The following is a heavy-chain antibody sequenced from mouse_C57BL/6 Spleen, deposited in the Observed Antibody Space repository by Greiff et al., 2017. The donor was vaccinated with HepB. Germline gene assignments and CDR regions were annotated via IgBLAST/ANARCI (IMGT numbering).Heavy chain of an antibody. CDR1: GYTFTDYY. CDR3: AREGYDPAWFAY. Sequence: VQLQQSGPELVKPGASVKISCKASGYTFTDYYMNWVKQSHGKSLEWIGDINPNNGGTSYNQKFKGKATLTVDKSSSTAYMELRSLTSEDSAVYYCAREGYDPAWFAYWGQGTLVTVSA. V-gene: IGHV1-26*01. J-gene: IGHJ3*01. D-gene: IGHD2-2*01. CDR2: INPNNGGT.